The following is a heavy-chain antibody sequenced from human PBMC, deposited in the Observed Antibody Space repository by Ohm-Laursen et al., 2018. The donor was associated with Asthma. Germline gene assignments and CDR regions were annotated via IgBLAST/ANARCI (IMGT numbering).Heavy chain of an antibody. CDR1: GDTFSIFRNSW. Sequence: SLRLSCTASGDTFSIFRNSWMAWVRQAPGKGLEWLAKIQPGGGAEVYVDSVKGRFTISRDNAKTTLYLQMNSLRAEDTAVYYCARDQSTWGQGTLVTVSS. J-gene: IGHJ4*02. CDR3: ARDQST. CDR2: IQPGGGAE. V-gene: IGHV3-7*03.